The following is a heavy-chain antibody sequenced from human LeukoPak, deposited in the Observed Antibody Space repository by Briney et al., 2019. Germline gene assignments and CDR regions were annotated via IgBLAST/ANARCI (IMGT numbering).Heavy chain of an antibody. D-gene: IGHD7-27*01. Sequence: SETLSLTCTVSGGSISSYYWSWIRQPPGKGLEWIGYIYYSGSTNYNPSLKSRVTISVDTSKNQFSLKLSSVTAADTAVYYCASKAPGDYFDYWGQGTLVTVSS. CDR1: GGSISSYY. J-gene: IGHJ4*02. V-gene: IGHV4-59*12. CDR2: IYYSGST. CDR3: ASKAPGDYFDY.